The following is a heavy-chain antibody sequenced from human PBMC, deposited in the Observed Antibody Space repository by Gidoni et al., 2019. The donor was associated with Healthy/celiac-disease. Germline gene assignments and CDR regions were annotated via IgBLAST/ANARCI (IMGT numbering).Heavy chain of an antibody. V-gene: IGHV4-4*02. CDR2: ISHSGST. D-gene: IGHD3-3*01. CDR3: AREWDDFWSGYAFDI. CDR1: GGSISSVNW. J-gene: IGHJ3*02. Sequence: QVQLQESGPGLVKPAGTLSLTCAVSGGSISSVNWWSWVRQPPGKGLEWIGEISHSGSTNSNPSLKSRFTISVDKSKNPFSLKLSSVTAADTAVYYCAREWDDFWSGYAFDIWGQGTMVTVSS.